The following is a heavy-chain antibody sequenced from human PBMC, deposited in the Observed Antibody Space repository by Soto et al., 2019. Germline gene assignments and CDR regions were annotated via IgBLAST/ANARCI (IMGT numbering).Heavy chain of an antibody. D-gene: IGHD2-2*01. CDR2: IYYSGST. J-gene: IGHJ4*02. Sequence: LSVPWTVSGGYIRGGGYCWSWIRQHPGKGLEWIGYIYYSGSTYYNPSLKSRVTISVDTSKNQFSLKLSSVTAADTAVYYCARAQYLSPLDYWGQGTLVTVSS. V-gene: IGHV4-31*02. CDR1: GGYIRGGGYC. CDR3: ARAQYLSPLDY.